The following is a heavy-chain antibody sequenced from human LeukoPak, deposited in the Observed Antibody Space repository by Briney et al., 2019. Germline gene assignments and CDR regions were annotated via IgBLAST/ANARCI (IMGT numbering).Heavy chain of an antibody. CDR2: IIPIFGTA. CDR1: GGTFSSYA. J-gene: IGHJ5*02. D-gene: IGHD2-15*01. CDR3: ARKDRYCSGGSCYSWWFDP. Sequence: SVKVSCKASGGTFSSYAISWVRQAPGQGLEWMGGIIPIFGTANYAQKFQGRVTITADKSTSTAYMELSSLRSEDTAAYYCARKDRYCSGGSCYSWWFDPWGQGTLVTVSS. V-gene: IGHV1-69*06.